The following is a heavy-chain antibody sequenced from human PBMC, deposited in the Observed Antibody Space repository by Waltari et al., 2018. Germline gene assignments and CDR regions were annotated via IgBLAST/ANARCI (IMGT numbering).Heavy chain of an antibody. J-gene: IGHJ4*02. CDR2: IYYSGST. V-gene: IGHV4-39*07. D-gene: IGHD2-2*01. Sequence: SYYWGWVRQPPGKGLEWIGSIYYSGSTYYNPSLKSRVTISVDTSKNQFSLRVSSVTAADTAVFYCARMVRGYCSSTSCHTDHWGQGTLVTVSS. CDR3: ARMVRGYCSSTSCHTDH. CDR1: SYY.